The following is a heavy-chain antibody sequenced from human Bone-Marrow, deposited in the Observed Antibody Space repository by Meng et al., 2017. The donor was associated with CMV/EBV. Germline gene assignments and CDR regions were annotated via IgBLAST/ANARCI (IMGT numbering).Heavy chain of an antibody. V-gene: IGHV3-53*01. CDR3: ARAPCRVGVCYMYGYYYGMDV. CDR1: GFTVSSNY. Sequence: GESLKISCAASGFTVSSNYMSWVRQAPGKGLEWVSVIYSGGSTYYADSVKGRLTISRDNSKNTLYLQMNSLRAEDTAVYYCARAPCRVGVCYMYGYYYGMDVWGQGTTVTVSS. D-gene: IGHD2-8*01. J-gene: IGHJ6*02. CDR2: IYSGGST.